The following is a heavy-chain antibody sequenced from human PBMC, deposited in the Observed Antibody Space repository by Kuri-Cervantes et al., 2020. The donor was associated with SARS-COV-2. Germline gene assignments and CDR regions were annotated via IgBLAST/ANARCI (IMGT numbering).Heavy chain of an antibody. Sequence: GESLKISCAASGFTFSNYEMNWVRQAPGKGLEWVAVISYDGSNKYYADSVKGRFTISRDNSKNTLYLQMNSLRAEDTAVYYCASGAYGQLTRYWGQGTLVTGSS. D-gene: IGHD3-16*01. V-gene: IGHV3-30*04. CDR2: ISYDGSNK. CDR3: ASGAYGQLTRY. J-gene: IGHJ4*02. CDR1: GFTFSNYE.